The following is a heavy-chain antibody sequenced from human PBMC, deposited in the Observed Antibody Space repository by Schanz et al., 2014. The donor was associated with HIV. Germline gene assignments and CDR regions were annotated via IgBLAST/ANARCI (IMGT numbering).Heavy chain of an antibody. V-gene: IGHV1-69*01. J-gene: IGHJ4*02. CDR2: IIPLFGTS. Sequence: QVQLVQSGAEVQMPGSSVKVSCKASGGTFSNYAMTWVRQAPGQALEWMAGIIPLFGTSNYAQKFQGRATITADESTSTAYMELSSLRSEDTAVYYCARDSPVAAGTLDYWGQGTLVTVSS. D-gene: IGHD6-13*01. CDR1: GGTFSNYA. CDR3: ARDSPVAAGTLDY.